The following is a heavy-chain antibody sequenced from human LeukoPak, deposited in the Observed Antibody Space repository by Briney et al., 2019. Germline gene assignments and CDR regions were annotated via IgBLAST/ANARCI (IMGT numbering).Heavy chain of an antibody. CDR2: ISGSGGST. V-gene: IGHV3-23*01. Sequence: GGSLRLSCAASGFTFSSYAMSWVRQAPGKGLEWVSAISGSGGSTYYADSVKGRFTISRDNSKNTLYLQMNSLRAEDTAVYYCAKDLERLRYTYYYDSSGLGAFDYWGQGTLVTVSS. CDR3: AKDLERLRYTYYYDSSGLGAFDY. CDR1: GFTFSSYA. J-gene: IGHJ4*02. D-gene: IGHD3-22*01.